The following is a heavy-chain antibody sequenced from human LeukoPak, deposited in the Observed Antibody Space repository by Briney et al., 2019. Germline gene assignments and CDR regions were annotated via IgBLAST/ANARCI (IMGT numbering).Heavy chain of an antibody. CDR1: GYTFTSYG. Sequence: ASAKVSCKASGYTFTSYGISWVRQAPGQGLEWMGWISAYNGNTNYAQNLQGRVTMTTDTSTSTAYMELRSLRSDDTAVYYCARGPGGRSGYYPLEDYYYYYYMDVWGKGTTVTVSS. J-gene: IGHJ6*03. D-gene: IGHD3-22*01. V-gene: IGHV1-18*01. CDR2: ISAYNGNT. CDR3: ARGPGGRSGYYPLEDYYYYYYMDV.